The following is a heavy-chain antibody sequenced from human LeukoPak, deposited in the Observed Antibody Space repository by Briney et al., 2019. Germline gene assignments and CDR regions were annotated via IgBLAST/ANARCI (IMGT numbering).Heavy chain of an antibody. J-gene: IGHJ3*01. D-gene: IGHD5/OR15-5a*01. CDR3: ARAPRILYHNYRVDAFDF. V-gene: IGHV4-59*02. Sequence: PSETLCLTCSVFGASASDYHRSWIRQSPGKGLEWIGLIYFTGSTSYNPSLKSRVTLSLTASKNQVSLKMTFVTAADTAVYYCARAPRILYHNYRVDAFDFWGAGPLFTVSP. CDR2: IYFTGST. CDR1: GASASDYH.